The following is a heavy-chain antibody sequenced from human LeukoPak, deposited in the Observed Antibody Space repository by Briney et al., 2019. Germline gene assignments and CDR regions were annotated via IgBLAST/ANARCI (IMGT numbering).Heavy chain of an antibody. CDR3: ARDKVVVTASPSFDY. D-gene: IGHD2-21*02. V-gene: IGHV1-46*01. CDR1: GYTFTSYY. Sequence: ASVKVSCKASGYTFTSYYMHWVRQAPGQGLEWMRIINPSGGSTSYAQKFQGRVTMTRDTSTSTVYMELSSLRSEDTAVYYCARDKVVVTASPSFDYWGQGTLVTVSS. J-gene: IGHJ4*02. CDR2: INPSGGST.